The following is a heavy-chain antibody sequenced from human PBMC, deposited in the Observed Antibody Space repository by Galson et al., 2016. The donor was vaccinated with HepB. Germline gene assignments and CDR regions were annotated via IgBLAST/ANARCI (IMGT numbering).Heavy chain of an antibody. CDR2: ISYDANQK. V-gene: IGHV3-30-3*01. CDR3: AREAPRLRNPYYFGLDV. CDR1: GFTFSSYP. D-gene: IGHD5-12*01. Sequence: SLRLSCAASGFTFSSYPMHWVRQAPGKGLEWVAVISYDANQKYYADSVQGRFTISRDNSKNTLFLQMNSLRVEDTAVYYCAREAPRLRNPYYFGLDVWGQGTTVTVSS. J-gene: IGHJ6*02.